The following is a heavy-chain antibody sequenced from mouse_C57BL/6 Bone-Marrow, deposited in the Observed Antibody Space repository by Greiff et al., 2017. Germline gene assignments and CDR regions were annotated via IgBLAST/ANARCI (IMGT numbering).Heavy chain of an antibody. CDR3: ARYSLFAY. V-gene: IGHV3-6*01. CDR2: ISYDGSN. Sequence: EVQLQESGPGLVKPSQSLSLTCSVTGYSITSGYYWNWIRQFPGNKLEWMGYISYDGSNNYNPSLKNRISITRDTSKNQFFLKLNSVTTEDTATYYCARYSLFAYWGQGTLVTVSA. CDR1: GYSITSGYY. J-gene: IGHJ3*01. D-gene: IGHD6-2*01.